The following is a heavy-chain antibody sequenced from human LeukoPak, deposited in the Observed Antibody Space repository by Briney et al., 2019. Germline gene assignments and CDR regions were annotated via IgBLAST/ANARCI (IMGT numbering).Heavy chain of an antibody. V-gene: IGHV4-59*08. CDR3: ARHSGEYYYYYGMDV. CDR1: GDSISSYY. D-gene: IGHD1-26*01. CDR2: MYCSGST. J-gene: IGHJ6*02. Sequence: LETLSLTCTVSGDSISSYYWSWIRQSPGKGLEWIGYMYCSGSTNYNPYLKRRVTTSVDTSKSHFSLKLTSMTAADTVVYYCARHSGEYYYYYGMDVWGQGTTVTVSS.